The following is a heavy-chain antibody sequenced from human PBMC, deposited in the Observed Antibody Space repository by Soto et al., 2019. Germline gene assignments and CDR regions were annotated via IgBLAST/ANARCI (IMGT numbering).Heavy chain of an antibody. CDR2: ISSSSSYI. D-gene: IGHD3-3*02. Sequence: VGSVTRSEAACGCTFCSYSMSWVRQAPGKRLEWVSSISSSSSYIYYADSVKGRFTISRDNAKNSLYLQMNTLRAEDTAVYYCEAISPFDYWGQATLVTVSS. CDR1: GCTFCSYS. J-gene: IGHJ4*02. CDR3: EAISPFDY. V-gene: IGHV3-21*01.